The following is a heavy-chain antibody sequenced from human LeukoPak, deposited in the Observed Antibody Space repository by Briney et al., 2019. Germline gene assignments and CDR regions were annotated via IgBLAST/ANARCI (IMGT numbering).Heavy chain of an antibody. CDR1: GGSISSYY. J-gene: IGHJ5*02. Sequence: SETLSLTCTVSGGSISSYYWSWIRQPAGKGLEWIGRIYSRGSNDYNPSLKSRVTMSLDTSNNQFSLKLSSVTAADTAVYYCARDGNISGIDPWGQRTLVIVSS. CDR2: IYSRGSN. V-gene: IGHV4-4*07. D-gene: IGHD2/OR15-2a*01. CDR3: ARDGNISGIDP.